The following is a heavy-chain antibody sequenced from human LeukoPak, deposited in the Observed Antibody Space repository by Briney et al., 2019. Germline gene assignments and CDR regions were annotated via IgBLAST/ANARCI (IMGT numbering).Heavy chain of an antibody. Sequence: SVKVSCKASGGTFSSYAISWVRQAPGQGLEWMGGIIPIFGTANYAQKFQGRVTITADKSTSTAYMELRSLRSDDTAVYYCARGITMVRGVNYFDYWGQGTLVTVSS. V-gene: IGHV1-69*06. CDR2: IIPIFGTA. D-gene: IGHD3-10*01. J-gene: IGHJ4*02. CDR3: ARGITMVRGVNYFDY. CDR1: GGTFSSYA.